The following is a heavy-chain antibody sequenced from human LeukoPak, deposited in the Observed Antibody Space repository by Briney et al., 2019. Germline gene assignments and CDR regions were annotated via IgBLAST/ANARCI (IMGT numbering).Heavy chain of an antibody. V-gene: IGHV4-39*07. J-gene: IGHJ6*03. CDR1: GGSISSSSYY. CDR2: IYHSGST. D-gene: IGHD3-22*01. CDR3: ARQDYYDSSGYYHDYYYMDV. Sequence: PSETLSLTCTVSGGSISSSSYYWGWIRQPPGKGLEWIGYIYHSGSTYYNPSLKSRVTISVDRSKNQFSLKLSSVTAADTAVYYCARQDYYDSSGYYHDYYYMDVWGKGTTVTVSS.